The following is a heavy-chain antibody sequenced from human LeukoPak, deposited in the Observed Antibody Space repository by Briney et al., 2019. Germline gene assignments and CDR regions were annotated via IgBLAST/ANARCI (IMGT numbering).Heavy chain of an antibody. CDR2: ISGSGGIT. Sequence: GGSLRLSCAASGFTFSIYAMSWVRQAPGKGLEWVSGISGSGGITYYADSVKGRFTISRDNSRNTLHLQMNSPRADDTAVYYCTKANTAVAAFGYFDLWGRGTLVTVSS. V-gene: IGHV3-23*01. J-gene: IGHJ2*01. CDR1: GFTFSIYA. D-gene: IGHD6-19*01. CDR3: TKANTAVAAFGYFDL.